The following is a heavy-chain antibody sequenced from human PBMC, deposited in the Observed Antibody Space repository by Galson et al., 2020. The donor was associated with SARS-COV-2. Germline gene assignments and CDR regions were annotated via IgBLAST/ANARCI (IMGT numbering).Heavy chain of an antibody. Sequence: GGSLRLSCAASGFTFSSYAMHWVRQAPGKGLEWVAVISYDGSNKYYADSVKGRFTISRDNSKNTLYLQMNSLRAEDTAVYYCARDRSGSYYGAFDYWGQGTLVTVSS. CDR1: GFTFSSYA. J-gene: IGHJ4*02. CDR3: ARDRSGSYYGAFDY. CDR2: ISYDGSNK. D-gene: IGHD1-26*01. V-gene: IGHV3-30*04.